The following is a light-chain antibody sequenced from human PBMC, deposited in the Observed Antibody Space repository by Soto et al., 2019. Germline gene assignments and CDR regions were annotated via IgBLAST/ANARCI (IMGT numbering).Light chain of an antibody. Sequence: VLTQPPSASGSPGQSVAISCTGTSSDVGGYNYVSWYQQHPGKAPKLMIYEVNKRPSGVPDRFSGSKSGDTASLTVSGLQAEDEADYYCSSYAGSSNVFGTGTKVTVL. J-gene: IGLJ1*01. CDR3: SSYAGSSNV. CDR2: EVN. CDR1: SSDVGGYNY. V-gene: IGLV2-8*01.